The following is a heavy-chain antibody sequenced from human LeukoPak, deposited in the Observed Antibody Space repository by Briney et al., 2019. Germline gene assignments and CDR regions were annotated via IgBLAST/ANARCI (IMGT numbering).Heavy chain of an antibody. CDR1: GYTFTSYG. V-gene: IGHV1-18*01. Sequence: ASVKVSCKASGYTFTSYGISWARQAPGQGLEWMGWISAYNGNTNYAQKLQGRVTMTTDTSTNTAYMELRSLRSEDTAVYYCARAPDLGTPYYFDYWGQGTLVTVSS. CDR2: ISAYNGNT. D-gene: IGHD1-1*01. CDR3: ARAPDLGTPYYFDY. J-gene: IGHJ4*02.